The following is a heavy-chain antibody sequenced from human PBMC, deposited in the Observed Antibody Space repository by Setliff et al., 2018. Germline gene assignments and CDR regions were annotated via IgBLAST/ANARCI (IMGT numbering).Heavy chain of an antibody. V-gene: IGHV4-38-2*01. Sequence: PSETLSLTCAVSGYSISSGYYWGWIRQPPGKGLEWIGSIYHSGSTYYNPPLKSRVTISVDTSKNQFSLKLSSVTAADTAVYYCARHVWGSSSGYNWFDPWGQGTLVTVSS. D-gene: IGHD6-13*01. CDR1: GYSISSGYY. J-gene: IGHJ5*02. CDR2: IYHSGST. CDR3: ARHVWGSSSGYNWFDP.